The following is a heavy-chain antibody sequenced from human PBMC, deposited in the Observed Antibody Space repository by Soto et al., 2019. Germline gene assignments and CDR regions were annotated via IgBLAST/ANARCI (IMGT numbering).Heavy chain of an antibody. CDR1: GYTFTSYG. V-gene: IGHV1-18*01. CDR2: ISAYNRNT. J-gene: IGHJ3*02. D-gene: IGHD3-22*01. CDR3: AREYNYYDNSFNAFDI. Sequence: ASVRVSCKASGYTFTSYGISWVRQAPGQGLEWMGWISAYNRNTNYAQKLQGRVIITRDTSASTAYMELSSLRSEDTAVYYCAREYNYYDNSFNAFDIWGQGTMVTVSS.